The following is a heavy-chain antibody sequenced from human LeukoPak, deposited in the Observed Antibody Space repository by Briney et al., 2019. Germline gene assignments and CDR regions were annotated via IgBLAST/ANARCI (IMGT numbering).Heavy chain of an antibody. V-gene: IGHV4-31*03. J-gene: IGHJ6*04. D-gene: IGHD2-15*01. CDR3: ARVVVVAATDYGMDV. CDR2: IYHSGST. Sequence: PSQTLSLTCTVSVGSISRGGYYWSWIRQHTGTGLEWIGYIYHSGSTYYNPSLKSRVTISVDTSKNQFSLKLSSVTAADTAVYYCARVVVVAATDYGMDVWGKGTTVTVSS. CDR1: VGSISRGGYY.